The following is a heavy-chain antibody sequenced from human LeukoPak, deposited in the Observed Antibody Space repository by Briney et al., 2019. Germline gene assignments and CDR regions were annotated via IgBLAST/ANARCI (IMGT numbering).Heavy chain of an antibody. CDR3: ARGMIQLWPAFDY. J-gene: IGHJ4*02. V-gene: IGHV1-2*02. D-gene: IGHD5-18*01. CDR2: INPNSGGT. CDR1: GYTFTGYY. Sequence: ASVKVSCKASGYTFTGYYMHWVRQAPGQGLEWMGWINPNSGGTNYAQKFQGRVTMTRDTSISTAYMELNRLRSDDTAVYYCARGMIQLWPAFDYWGQGTLVTVSS.